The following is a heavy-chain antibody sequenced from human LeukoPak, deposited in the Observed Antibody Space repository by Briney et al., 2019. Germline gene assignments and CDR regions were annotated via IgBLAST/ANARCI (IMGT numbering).Heavy chain of an antibody. D-gene: IGHD4/OR15-4a*01. V-gene: IGHV3-66*01. CDR3: ARDPPAVRTNTYA. CDR2: IYSGGDT. CDR1: GFTVSNNC. J-gene: IGHJ5*02. Sequence: GGSLRLSCAASGFTVSNNCMNWVRQAPGKGLEWVSLIYSGGDTHYADSVKGRFTISRDSSKNTLYLQMNSLRAEDTAVYYCARDPPAVRTNTYAWGQGTLVTVSS.